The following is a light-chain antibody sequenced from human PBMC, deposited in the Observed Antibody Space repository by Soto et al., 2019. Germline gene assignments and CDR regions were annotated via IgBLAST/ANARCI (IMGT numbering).Light chain of an antibody. CDR2: GNY. Sequence: QSVLTQPPSASGTPGQSVTISCSGISSNIGSNYVYWYQQLPGTAPKLLIYGNYQRPSGVPDRFSGSKSGTSATLAISGLRSEDEADYFCAAWDDSLSGSFVFATGTKVTVL. J-gene: IGLJ1*01. CDR3: AAWDDSLSGSFV. CDR1: SSNIGSNY. V-gene: IGLV1-47*02.